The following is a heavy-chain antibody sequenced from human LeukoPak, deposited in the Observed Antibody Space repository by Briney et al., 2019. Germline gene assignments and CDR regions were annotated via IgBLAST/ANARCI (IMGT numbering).Heavy chain of an antibody. CDR2: IYYTGST. CDR3: GRAREIEGSDYDSGPLSPFDY. D-gene: IGHD5-12*01. J-gene: IGHJ4*02. V-gene: IGHV4-59*01. Sequence: SETLSLTCTVSGGSISTYYWSWIGQPPGKGLEWIGYIYYTGSTNYNTSLSSRVTISVHTSNTQFPLTLNSVAAAGTAVYYCGRAREIEGSDYDSGPLSPFDYWGQGTLVTVSS. CDR1: GGSISTYY.